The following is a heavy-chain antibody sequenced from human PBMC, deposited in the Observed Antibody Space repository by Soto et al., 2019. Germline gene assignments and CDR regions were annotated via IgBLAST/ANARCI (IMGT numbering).Heavy chain of an antibody. D-gene: IGHD2-15*01. J-gene: IGHJ1*01. V-gene: IGHV4-34*01. CDR3: ARASPGGYCSGGSCYAYFQH. Sequence: SETLSLTCAVYGGSFSGYYWSWIRQPPGKGLEWIGEINHSGSTNYNPSLKSRVTISVDTSKNQFSLKLSSVTAADTAVYYCARASPGGYCSGGSCYAYFQHWGQGTLVTVS. CDR2: INHSGST. CDR1: GGSFSGYY.